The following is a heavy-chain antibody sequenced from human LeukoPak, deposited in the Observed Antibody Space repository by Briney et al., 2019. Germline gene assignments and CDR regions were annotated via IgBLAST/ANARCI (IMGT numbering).Heavy chain of an antibody. CDR1: GGTLSSIGPY. D-gene: IGHD2-15*01. V-gene: IGHV4-39*06. J-gene: IGHJ4*02. Sequence: PETLSLTCSVSGGTLSSIGPYWGWTRQSPEKGLDWIGIIYSNVKTYYNPSVKSRFTRSVDTSKNHFTLKLTSVTAPEMACDHCARSGSMNTGYFDYWGQGALVTVS. CDR3: ARSGSMNTGYFDY. CDR2: IYSNVKT.